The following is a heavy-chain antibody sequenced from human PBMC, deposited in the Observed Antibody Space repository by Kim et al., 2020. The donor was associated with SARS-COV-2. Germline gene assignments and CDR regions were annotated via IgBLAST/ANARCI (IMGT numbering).Heavy chain of an antibody. CDR2: IKQDGSET. V-gene: IGHV3-7*03. J-gene: IGHJ6*02. D-gene: IGHD2-15*01. CDR3: ARERWFSCMDG. CDR1: GFDVSGDW. Sequence: GGSLRLSCVASGFDVSGDWMSWVRQAPGKGLEWLANIKQDGSETHYVDSVKGRFTISRDNREKSVSLQMNSLRADDTAVYYCARERWFSCMDGWGQGTTVTVSS.